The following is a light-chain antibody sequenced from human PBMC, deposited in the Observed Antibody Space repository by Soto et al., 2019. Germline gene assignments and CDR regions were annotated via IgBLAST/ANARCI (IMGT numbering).Light chain of an antibody. Sequence: LVLTQSSSASASLGSSVKLTCTLSSVHSAYVIAWHQQQPGKAPRYLMRLEGSGSYNKGSGVPDRFSGSSSGADRYFTISKLQFEDEADYYCETWDSNTRVFGGGTKLTVL. J-gene: IGLJ3*02. CDR1: SVHSAYV. CDR2: LEGSGSY. CDR3: ETWDSNTRV. V-gene: IGLV4-60*02.